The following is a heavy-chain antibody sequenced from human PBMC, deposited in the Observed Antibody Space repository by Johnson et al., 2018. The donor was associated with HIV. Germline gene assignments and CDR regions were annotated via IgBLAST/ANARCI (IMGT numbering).Heavy chain of an antibody. CDR1: GFTFDDYA. CDR2: ISWISGTI. CDR3: ARDVGLWLGELRSGDAFDI. D-gene: IGHD3-10*01. V-gene: IGHV3-9*01. Sequence: QLVESGGGLVQPGRSLRLSCAASGFTFDDYAMHWVRQAPGKGLEWVSGISWISGTIGYADSVKGRFTISRDNAKNSLYLQMNSLRAEATAVYYCARDVGLWLGELRSGDAFDIWGQGTMVTVSS. J-gene: IGHJ3*02.